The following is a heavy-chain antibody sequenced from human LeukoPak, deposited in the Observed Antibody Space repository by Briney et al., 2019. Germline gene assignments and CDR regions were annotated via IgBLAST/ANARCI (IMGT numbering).Heavy chain of an antibody. Sequence: PGGSLRLSCAASGFTFSTYAMSWVRQAPGKGLEWVSAISGSGSSTYYADSVKGRFTISRDNSKNTLYLQMNSLRAEDTAVYYCAKGVERYYFGSENSYFDYWGQGTLVPVSS. V-gene: IGHV3-23*01. CDR2: ISGSGSST. CDR3: AKGVERYYFGSENSYFDY. D-gene: IGHD3-10*01. J-gene: IGHJ4*02. CDR1: GFTFSTYA.